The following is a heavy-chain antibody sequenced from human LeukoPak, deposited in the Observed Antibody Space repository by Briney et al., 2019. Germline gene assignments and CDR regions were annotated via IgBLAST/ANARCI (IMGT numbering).Heavy chain of an antibody. CDR2: IIPIFGTA. J-gene: IGHJ5*02. CDR3: SVLRFLEWSGGAFDP. D-gene: IGHD3-3*01. CDR1: GGTFSSYA. V-gene: IGHV1-69*05. Sequence: GSSVKVSCKASGGTFSSYAISWVRQAPGQGLEWMGGIIPIFGTANHAQQFQGRVTITTDESTSTAYMELSSLRSEDTAVYYCSVLRFLEWSGGAFDPWGQGTLVTVSS.